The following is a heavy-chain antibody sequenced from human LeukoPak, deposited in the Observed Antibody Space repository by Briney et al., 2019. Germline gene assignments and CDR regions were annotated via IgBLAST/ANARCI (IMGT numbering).Heavy chain of an antibody. CDR2: IYYSGSA. CDR3: ARVSSVWIKDYYYYMDV. CDR1: GGSIGSSTNY. J-gene: IGHJ6*03. Sequence: SETLSLTCTVSGGSIGSSTNYWGWIRQPPGKGLEWIGNIYYSGSAYSSLKSRVTMSVDTSRNQFSLKLSSVTAADTAVYYCARVSSVWIKDYYYYMDVWGKGTTVTVSS. V-gene: IGHV4-39*07. D-gene: IGHD5-12*01.